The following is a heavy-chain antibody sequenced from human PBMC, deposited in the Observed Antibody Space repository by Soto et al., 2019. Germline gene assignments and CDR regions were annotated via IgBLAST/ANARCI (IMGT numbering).Heavy chain of an antibody. D-gene: IGHD4-17*01. V-gene: IGHV4-4*07. Sequence: SETLSLTCTVSGDSVSKYYWNWIRQPAGKGLEWIGRIYTTRSPNYNPSLKSRVTMSVDTSKNQFSLKLNLSSVTAADAAVYYCARSPAYGDYANLDTWGQGTLVTVSS. CDR1: GDSVSKYY. J-gene: IGHJ5*02. CDR2: IYTTRSP. CDR3: ARSPAYGDYANLDT.